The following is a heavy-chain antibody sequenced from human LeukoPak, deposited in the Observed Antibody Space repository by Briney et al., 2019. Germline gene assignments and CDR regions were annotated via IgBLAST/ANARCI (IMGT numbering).Heavy chain of an antibody. CDR3: AFPLYDSGGNVFFNL. D-gene: IGHD3-22*01. V-gene: IGHV5-51*01. Sequence: GESLKISCKGSGYSFTSYWIGWVRQMPGKGLEWMGIIYPGDSDTRYSPSFQGQVTISADKSISTAYLQWSSLKASDTAMYYCAFPLYDSGGNVFFNLGGKGKMAPVSS. CDR1: GYSFTSYW. J-gene: IGHJ3*01. CDR2: IYPGDSDT.